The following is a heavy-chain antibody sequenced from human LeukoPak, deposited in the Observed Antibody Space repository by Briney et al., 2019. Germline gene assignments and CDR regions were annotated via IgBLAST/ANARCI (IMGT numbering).Heavy chain of an antibody. V-gene: IGHV4-34*01. CDR3: ARGRKYYDFWSGYPDYYYYYGMDV. Sequence: SETLSLTRAVYGGSFSGYYWSWIRQPPGKGLEWIGEINHSGSTNYNPSLKSRVTISVDTSKNQFSLKLSSVTAADTAVYYCARGRKYYDFWSGYPDYYYYYGMDVWGQGTTVTVSS. CDR2: INHSGST. CDR1: GGSFSGYY. J-gene: IGHJ6*02. D-gene: IGHD3-3*01.